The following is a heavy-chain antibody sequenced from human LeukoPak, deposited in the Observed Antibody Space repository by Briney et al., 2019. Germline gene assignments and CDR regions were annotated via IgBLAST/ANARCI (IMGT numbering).Heavy chain of an antibody. CDR1: GGSFSGYY. CDR3: ARLDETYYYGSGTVNWFDP. V-gene: IGHV4-34*01. J-gene: IGHJ5*02. Sequence: TSETLSLTCAVYGGSFSGYYWSWIRQPPGKGLEWIGEINHSGNTNYNPSLKSRVTISVDTSKKQFSFKLDPFTTSDTAVYYCARLDETYYYGSGTVNWFDPWGQGTLVTVSS. CDR2: INHSGNT. D-gene: IGHD3-10*01.